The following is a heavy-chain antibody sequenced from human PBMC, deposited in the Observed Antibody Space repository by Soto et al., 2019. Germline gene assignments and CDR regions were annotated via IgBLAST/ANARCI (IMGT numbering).Heavy chain of an antibody. V-gene: IGHV1-8*01. J-gene: IGHJ5*02. CDR3: AKDFGGLYNWFDP. D-gene: IGHD3-16*01. CDR2: VNPNNGKT. Sequence: ASVKVSCKTSGYIFTNYDINWVRQAAGRGLEWMGRVNPNNGKTDYAQNFQGRLTMTRDTSFSTVYMELSSLTSEDTTVYYCAKDFGGLYNWFDPWGQGTLVTVSS. CDR1: GYIFTNYD.